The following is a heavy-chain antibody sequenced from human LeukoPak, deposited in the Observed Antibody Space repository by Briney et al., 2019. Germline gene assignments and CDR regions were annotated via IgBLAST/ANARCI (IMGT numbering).Heavy chain of an antibody. CDR2: ISSSGSII. CDR3: ARASRGPWFGDLSLYYYYMDV. Sequence: GGSLRLSCAASGFTFSDYYLSWIRQAPGKGLEWVSYISSSGSIIYYADSVKGRFTISRDNAKNSLYLQMNSLRAEDTAVYYCARASRGPWFGDLSLYYYYMDVWGKGTTVTVSS. J-gene: IGHJ6*03. V-gene: IGHV3-11*01. D-gene: IGHD3-10*01. CDR1: GFTFSDYY.